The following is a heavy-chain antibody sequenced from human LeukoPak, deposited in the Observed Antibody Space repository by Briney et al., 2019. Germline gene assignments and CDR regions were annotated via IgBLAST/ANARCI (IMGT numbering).Heavy chain of an antibody. CDR3: ARIRRTTVVTAGAFDI. V-gene: IGHV2-5*02. Sequence: SGPTLVKPTQTLTLTCTFSGFSLSTPIVGVGWIRQPPGKALEFLALIYWDDDKRYNPSLKTRLTITKDTSKNQVVLTMTNMDPLDTATYYCARIRRTTVVTAGAFDIWGQGTMVTVSS. D-gene: IGHD4-23*01. CDR2: IYWDDDK. CDR1: GFSLSTPIVG. J-gene: IGHJ3*02.